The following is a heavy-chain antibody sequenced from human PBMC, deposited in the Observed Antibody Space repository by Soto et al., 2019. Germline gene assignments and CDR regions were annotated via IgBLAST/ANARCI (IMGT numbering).Heavy chain of an antibody. V-gene: IGHV3-9*01. CDR3: AKDKGAARHYYYMDV. CDR1: GFTFDDYA. D-gene: IGHD6-6*01. Sequence: GGSLRLSCAASGFTFDDYAMHWVRQAPGKGLEWVSGISWNSGSIGYADSVKGRFTISRDNAKNSLYLQMNSLRAEDTALYYCAKDKGAARHYYYMDVWGKGTTVTVSS. CDR2: ISWNSGSI. J-gene: IGHJ6*03.